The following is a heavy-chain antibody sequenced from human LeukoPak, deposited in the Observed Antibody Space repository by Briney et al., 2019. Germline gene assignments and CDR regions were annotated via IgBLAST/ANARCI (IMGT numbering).Heavy chain of an antibody. CDR3: AREYSSSWYWKLYYFDY. V-gene: IGHV1-2*02. Sequence: ASVKVSCKASGYTFTGYYMHWVRQAPGQGLEWMGWINPNSGGTNYAQKFQGRVTMTRDTSISTAYMELSRLRSDDTAVYYCAREYSSSWYWKLYYFDYWGQGTLVTVSS. J-gene: IGHJ4*02. D-gene: IGHD6-13*01. CDR1: GYTFTGYY. CDR2: INPNSGGT.